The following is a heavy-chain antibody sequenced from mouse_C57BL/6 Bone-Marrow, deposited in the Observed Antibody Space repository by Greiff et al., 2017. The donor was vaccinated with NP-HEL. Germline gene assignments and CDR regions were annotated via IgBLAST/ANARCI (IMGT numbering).Heavy chain of an antibody. CDR1: GFTFYTYA. D-gene: IGHD2-4*01. CDR2: IRSKSSNYAT. Sequence: EVQGVESGGGWVQPKGSLKLSCAASGFTFYTYAMHWVRQAPGKGWEWVARIRSKSSNYATYYADSVKDRFTISRDDSQSMLYLQMNNLKTEDTAMYYCVRDDFPIMDYWGQGTSVTVSS. CDR3: VRDDFPIMDY. J-gene: IGHJ4*01. V-gene: IGHV10-3*01.